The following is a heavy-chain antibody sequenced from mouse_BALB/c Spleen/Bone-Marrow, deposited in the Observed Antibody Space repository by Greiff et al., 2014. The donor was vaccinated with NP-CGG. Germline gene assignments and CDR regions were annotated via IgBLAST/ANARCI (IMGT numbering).Heavy chain of an antibody. V-gene: IGHV14-3*02. Sequence: VTLKESGAELVKPGASVKLSCTASGFNIKDTYMHWVKQRPEQGLEWIGRIDPANGNTKYDPKFQGKATITADTSSNTAYLQLSSLTSEDTAVYYCARGTPYAMDYWGQGTSVTVSS. CDR3: ARGTPYAMDY. D-gene: IGHD2-14*01. CDR2: IDPANGNT. J-gene: IGHJ4*01. CDR1: GFNIKDTY.